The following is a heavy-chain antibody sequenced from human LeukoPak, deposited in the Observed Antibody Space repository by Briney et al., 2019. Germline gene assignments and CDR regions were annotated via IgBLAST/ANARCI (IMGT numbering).Heavy chain of an antibody. CDR2: IKPDGSEK. CDR3: ARDGKKPDY. CDR1: GFTFSNYW. J-gene: IGHJ4*02. Sequence: GGSLRLSCAASGFTFSNYWMSWVRQAPGKGLEWVANIKPDGSEKYYVDSVKGRFTISRDNAKNSLCLQMNSLRAEDTAVYYCARDGKKPDYWGQGTLVTVSS. V-gene: IGHV3-7*01.